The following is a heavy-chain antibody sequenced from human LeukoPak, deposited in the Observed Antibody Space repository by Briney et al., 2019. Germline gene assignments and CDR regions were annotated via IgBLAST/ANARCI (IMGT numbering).Heavy chain of an antibody. V-gene: IGHV1-46*01. D-gene: IGHD3-22*01. Sequence: ASVKVSSKASGYTFTSYYIHWVRQAPGQGLEWTGLINPSGGSTNFAQKFQGRVTMTRDTSISTAYMELSRLRSDDTAVYYCARDYYDSSGYYHYYYYMDVWGKGTTVTVSS. CDR2: INPSGGST. CDR3: ARDYYDSSGYYHYYYYMDV. J-gene: IGHJ6*03. CDR1: GYTFTSYY.